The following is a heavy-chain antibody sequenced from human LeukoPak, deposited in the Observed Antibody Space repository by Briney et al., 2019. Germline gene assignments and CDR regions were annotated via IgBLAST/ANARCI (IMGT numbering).Heavy chain of an antibody. Sequence: GASVKVSCKASGYTFTSYGISWVRQARGQGLEGMGWISAYNGNTNYAQKLQGRVTMTTDTSTSTAYMELRSLRSDDTAVYYCARDLRPELAAAGYNWFDPWGQGTLVTVSS. CDR3: ARDLRPELAAAGYNWFDP. J-gene: IGHJ5*02. CDR1: GYTFTSYG. V-gene: IGHV1-18*01. D-gene: IGHD6-13*01. CDR2: ISAYNGNT.